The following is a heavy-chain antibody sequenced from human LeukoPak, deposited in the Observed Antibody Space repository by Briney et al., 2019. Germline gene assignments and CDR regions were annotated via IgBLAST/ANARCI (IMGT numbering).Heavy chain of an antibody. D-gene: IGHD6-19*01. CDR3: ARDTTVAAGMQY. J-gene: IGHJ4*02. CDR2: IYIKST. Sequence: SETLSLTCTVSGGSISTFSWSWIRQFPGKGLEWIGSIYIKSTNYNPSLKSRVAISVDTPKNQFSLRLDSVTTADTAVYYCARDTTVAAGMQYWGQGTLVTASS. CDR1: GGSISTFS. V-gene: IGHV4-59*01.